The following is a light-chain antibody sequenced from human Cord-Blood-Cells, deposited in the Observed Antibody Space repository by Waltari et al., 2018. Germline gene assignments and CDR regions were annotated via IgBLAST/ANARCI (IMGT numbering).Light chain of an antibody. CDR3: QQRSNWPLT. J-gene: IGKJ4*01. V-gene: IGKV3-11*01. CDR2: DAS. CDR1: QSVSSY. Sequence: EIVLTQSPATLSLSPGERATLSCRACQSVSSYLAWYQQKPGQAPRLLIYDASNRATGIPARFSGSGSGTDFTLTISSLEPEDFAVYYCQQRSNWPLTSGGGTKVEIK.